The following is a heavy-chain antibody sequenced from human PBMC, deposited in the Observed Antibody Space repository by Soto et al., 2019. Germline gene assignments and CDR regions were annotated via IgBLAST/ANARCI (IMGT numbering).Heavy chain of an antibody. Sequence: SSETLSLTCTVSGGSISSGDYYWSWIRQPPGKGLEWIGYIYYSGSTYYNPSLKSRVTISVDTSKNQFSLKLSSVTAADTAVYYCARGDAVTYCGGDCYSPLFDYWGQGTLVTVSS. CDR1: GGSISSGDYY. V-gene: IGHV4-30-4*01. CDR3: ARGDAVTYCGGDCYSPLFDY. CDR2: IYYSGST. D-gene: IGHD2-21*02. J-gene: IGHJ4*02.